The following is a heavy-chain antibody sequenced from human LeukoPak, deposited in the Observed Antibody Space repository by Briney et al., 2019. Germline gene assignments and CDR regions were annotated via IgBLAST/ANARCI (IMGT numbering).Heavy chain of an antibody. CDR3: ARRPGIAVAGTRRFDY. J-gene: IGHJ4*02. D-gene: IGHD6-19*01. V-gene: IGHV3-21*01. CDR2: ISSSSSYI. Sequence: GGSLRLSCAASGFTFSSYSMNWVRQAPGKGLEWVSSISSSSSYIYYADSVKGRFTISRDNAKNSLYPQMNSLRAEDTAVYYCARRPGIAVAGTRRFDYWGQGTLVTVSS. CDR1: GFTFSSYS.